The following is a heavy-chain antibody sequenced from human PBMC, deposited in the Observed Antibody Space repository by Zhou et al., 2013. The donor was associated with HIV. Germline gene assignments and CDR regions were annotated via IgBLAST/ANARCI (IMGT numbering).Heavy chain of an antibody. D-gene: IGHD1-1*01. J-gene: IGHJ4*02. CDR1: GGTFNNYA. V-gene: IGHV1-69*11. CDR2: IIPLLGTP. CDR3: ARVPSYKPLDF. Sequence: QVQLVQSGSEVKKPGSSVKVSCRASGGTFNNYAVSWVRQAPGQGLEWMGGIIPLLGTPNYAQNFQGRLTITADESTSTAYMELSSLRSEDTAVYYCARVPSYKPLDFWGQGTLVTVSS.